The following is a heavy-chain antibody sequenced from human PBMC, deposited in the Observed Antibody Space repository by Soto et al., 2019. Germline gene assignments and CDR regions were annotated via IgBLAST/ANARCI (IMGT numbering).Heavy chain of an antibody. CDR1: GGSISSGGYY. V-gene: IGHV4-31*03. J-gene: IGHJ4*02. D-gene: IGHD1-1*01. CDR2: IYYSGST. Sequence: PSETLSLTCTVSGGSISSGGYYWSWIRQHPGKGLEWIGYIYYSGSTYYNPSLKSRVTISVDTSKNQFSLKLSSVTAADTAVYYCATAKWGTGTEFDYWGQGTLVTVSS. CDR3: ATAKWGTGTEFDY.